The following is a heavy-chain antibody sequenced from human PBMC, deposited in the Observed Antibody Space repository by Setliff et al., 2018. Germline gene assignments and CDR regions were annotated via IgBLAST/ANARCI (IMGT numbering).Heavy chain of an antibody. Sequence: NPSETLSLTCTVSGGSISDSHYYWGWFRQPPGMRPEWIGTVYYSGSIYYNPSLKSRVTLFVDTSKDQFSLRLTSMTAAVTAVYYCARQVEMATIAFDVWGQGTMVTVSS. V-gene: IGHV4-39*01. CDR3: ARQVEMATIAFDV. CDR1: GGSISDSHYY. D-gene: IGHD5-12*01. CDR2: VYYSGSI. J-gene: IGHJ3*01.